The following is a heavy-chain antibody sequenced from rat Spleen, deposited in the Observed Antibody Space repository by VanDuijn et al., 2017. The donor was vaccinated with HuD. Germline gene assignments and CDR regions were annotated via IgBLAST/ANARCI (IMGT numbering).Heavy chain of an antibody. D-gene: IGHD1-11*01. Sequence: EVQLVESGGGLVQLGRCLKLSCVASGFTLNTCLMTWIRQPPVKGLEWVGCITNAGGKVHYPDSVKGRFTISRDIAKSPLYLHINDLRSEDTATYYCTRDGGYWGQGVMVTVSS. CDR3: TRDGGY. CDR1: GFTLNTCL. J-gene: IGHJ2*01. CDR2: ITNAGGKV. V-gene: IGHV5-31*01.